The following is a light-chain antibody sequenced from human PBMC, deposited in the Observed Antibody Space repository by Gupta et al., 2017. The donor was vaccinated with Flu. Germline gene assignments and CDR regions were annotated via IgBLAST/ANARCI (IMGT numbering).Light chain of an antibody. CDR2: DAS. CDR1: QSVSSY. J-gene: IGKJ5*01. Sequence: ELVLTQSPATLSLSPGERATLSCRASQSVSSYLACYQQKPGQPPRLLIYDASNGPTGIPATCRGRWSGTYFTLTISSLAPDAFAVYCCQQRSNWPITFVPGTRLEIK. V-gene: IGKV3-11*01. CDR3: QQRSNWPIT.